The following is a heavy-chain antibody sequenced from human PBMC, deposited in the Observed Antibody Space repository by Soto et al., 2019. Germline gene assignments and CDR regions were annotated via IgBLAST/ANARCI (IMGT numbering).Heavy chain of an antibody. V-gene: IGHV1-46*01. D-gene: IGHD4-17*01. CDR1: GYTFTSYY. CDR2: INPSGGST. J-gene: IGHJ4*02. Sequence: GASVKVSCKASGYTFTSYYMHWVRQAPGQGLEWMGIINPSGGSTSYAQKFQGRVTMTRDTSTSTVYMELSSLRSEDTAVYYCARSVYGDYILGDNHFDYWGQGTLVTVSS. CDR3: ARSVYGDYILGDNHFDY.